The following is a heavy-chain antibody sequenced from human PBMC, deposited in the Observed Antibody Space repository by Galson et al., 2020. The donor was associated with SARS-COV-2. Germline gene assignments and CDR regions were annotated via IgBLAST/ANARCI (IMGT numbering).Heavy chain of an antibody. D-gene: IGHD3-3*01. CDR1: GFSLTTSGVG. CDR2: IYWNDDK. CDR3: AHSAPSSLTIFGGVSVKDYFDY. V-gene: IGHV2-5*01. Sequence: ESGPTLVKPTQTLTLTCTFSGFSLTTSGVGVGWIRQPPGKALEWLALIYWNDDKRYSPSLKSRLTITKNTSKKQVVLTMTNMDPVDTTTYVCAHSAPSSLTIFGGVSVKDYFDYWGQGTLVTVSS. J-gene: IGHJ4*02.